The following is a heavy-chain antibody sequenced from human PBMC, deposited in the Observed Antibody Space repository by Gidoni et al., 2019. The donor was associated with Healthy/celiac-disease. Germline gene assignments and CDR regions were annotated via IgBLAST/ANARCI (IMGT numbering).Heavy chain of an antibody. CDR2: ISAYNGNT. V-gene: IGHV1-18*01. D-gene: IGHD3-22*01. CDR3: ARDRDYYDSSGYPPHFDY. CDR1: GYTFTSYG. J-gene: IGHJ4*02. Sequence: QVQLVQSGAEVKKPGASVKVYCKASGYTFTSYGISWVRQAPGQGLEWMGWISAYNGNTNYAQKLQGRVTMTTDTSTSTAYMELRSLRSDDTAVYYCARDRDYYDSSGYPPHFDYWGQGTLVTVSS.